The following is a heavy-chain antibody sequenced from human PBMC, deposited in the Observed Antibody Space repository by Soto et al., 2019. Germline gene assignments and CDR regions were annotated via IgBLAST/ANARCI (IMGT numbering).Heavy chain of an antibody. CDR2: IDNAGSSA. D-gene: IGHD1-26*01. V-gene: IGHV3-74*01. Sequence: EVQLVESGGGLVQPGGSLRLSCAASGFTFSIYWMHWVRQAPGKGPVWVSRIDNAGSSARYADSVKGRFTISRDNAKNTVYLQMNSLRAEETAVYSGTRVGGSVSGMDVWGQGTTVTVSS. CDR3: TRVGGSVSGMDV. J-gene: IGHJ6*02. CDR1: GFTFSIYW.